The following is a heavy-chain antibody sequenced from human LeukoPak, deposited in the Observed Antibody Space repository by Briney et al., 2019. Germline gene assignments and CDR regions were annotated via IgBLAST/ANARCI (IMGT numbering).Heavy chain of an antibody. D-gene: IGHD6-13*01. Sequence: GGSLRLSCAASGFTFSSYWMHWVRQAPGKGLVWVSRINSDGSSTSYADSVKGRFTISRDNAENTLYLQMNSLRAEDTAVYYCARDVGAAAFDYWGQGTLVTVSS. J-gene: IGHJ4*02. CDR1: GFTFSSYW. CDR2: INSDGSST. V-gene: IGHV3-74*01. CDR3: ARDVGAAAFDY.